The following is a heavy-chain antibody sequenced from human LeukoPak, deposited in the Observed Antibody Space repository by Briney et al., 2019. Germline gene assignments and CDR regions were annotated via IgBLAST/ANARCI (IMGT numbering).Heavy chain of an antibody. J-gene: IGHJ3*02. CDR1: GFTFSSYE. V-gene: IGHV3-48*03. Sequence: GGSLRLSCAASGFTFSSYEMNWVRQAPGKGLEWVSYISSSGSTIYYADSVKGRFTISRDNAKNSLYLQMNSLIAEDMAVYYCSGGNSYAGAFDIWGQGTMVTVSS. CDR2: ISSSGSTI. CDR3: SGGNSYAGAFDI. D-gene: IGHD5-18*01.